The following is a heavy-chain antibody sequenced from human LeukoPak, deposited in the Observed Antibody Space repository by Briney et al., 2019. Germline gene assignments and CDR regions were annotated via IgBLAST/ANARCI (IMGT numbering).Heavy chain of an antibody. V-gene: IGHV4-34*01. CDR1: GGSFSGYY. CDR3: ARHIRPRQWLVQNNWFDP. Sequence: PSETLSLTCAVYGGSFSGYYWSWIRQPPGKGLEWIGEINHSGSTNYNPSLKSRVTILVDTSKNQFSLKLSSVTAADTAVYYCARHIRPRQWLVQNNWFDPWGQGTLVTVSS. J-gene: IGHJ5*02. CDR2: INHSGST. D-gene: IGHD6-19*01.